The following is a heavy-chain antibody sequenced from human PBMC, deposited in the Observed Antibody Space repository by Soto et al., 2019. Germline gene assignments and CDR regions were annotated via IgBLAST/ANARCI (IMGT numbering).Heavy chain of an antibody. CDR3: AKATVAGAAYDYYYGMDV. CDR2: ISWDGGST. J-gene: IGHJ6*02. Sequence: GGSLRLSCATSGFTFDDYAMHWVHQAPGTGLEWVSLISWDGGSTYYADYVKGRFTISRDNSKNSLYLQMNSLRAEDTAVYYCAKATVAGAAYDYYYGMDVWGQGTTVTVSS. V-gene: IGHV3-43D*04. D-gene: IGHD6-19*01. CDR1: GFTFDDYA.